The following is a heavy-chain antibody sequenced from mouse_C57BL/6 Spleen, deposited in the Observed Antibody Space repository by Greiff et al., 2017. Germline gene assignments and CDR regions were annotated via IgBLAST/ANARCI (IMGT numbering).Heavy chain of an antibody. Sequence: EVQRVESGGGLVKPGGSLKLSCAASGFTFSDYGMHWVRQAPEKGLEWVAYISSGSSTIYYADTVKGRFTISRDNAKNTLFLQMTSLRSEDTAMYYCARRHYYYAMDYWGQGTSVTVSS. CDR1: GFTFSDYG. D-gene: IGHD1-2*01. CDR3: ARRHYYYAMDY. J-gene: IGHJ4*01. V-gene: IGHV5-17*01. CDR2: ISSGSSTI.